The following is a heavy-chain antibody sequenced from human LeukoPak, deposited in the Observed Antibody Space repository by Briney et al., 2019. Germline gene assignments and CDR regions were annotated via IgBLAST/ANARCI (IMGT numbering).Heavy chain of an antibody. D-gene: IGHD2-15*01. Sequence: SETLSLTCTVSGGSISSGGYYWSWIRQHPGKGLEWIGEINHSGSTNYNPSLRSRVTISVDTSKNQFSLKLSSVTAADTAVYYCARGRVGYCSGGSCYADYWGQGTLVTVSS. CDR1: GGSISSGGYY. V-gene: IGHV4-34*01. CDR3: ARGRVGYCSGGSCYADY. J-gene: IGHJ4*02. CDR2: INHSGST.